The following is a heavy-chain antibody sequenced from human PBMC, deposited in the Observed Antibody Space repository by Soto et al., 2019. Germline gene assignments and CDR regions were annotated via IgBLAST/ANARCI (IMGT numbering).Heavy chain of an antibody. Sequence: QVQLQESGPGLVKPSETLSLICTVSGDSISNFYWSCIRQTTGKGLESLGRISARGTTNYTPSLLSRGAMSLDTYKYQFSLRLTSLIAADTAVYFCARGMGRYFELGGRGTLVTFFS. J-gene: IGHJ2*01. CDR1: GDSISNFY. CDR3: ARGMGRYFEL. D-gene: IGHD2-8*01. CDR2: ISARGTT. V-gene: IGHV4-4*07.